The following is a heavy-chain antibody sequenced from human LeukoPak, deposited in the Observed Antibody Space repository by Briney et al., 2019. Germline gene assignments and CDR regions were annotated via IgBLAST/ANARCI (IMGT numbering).Heavy chain of an antibody. V-gene: IGHV3-21*01. CDR3: ARLPRTDAFDI. CDR2: ISSSSSYI. Sequence: GGSLRLSCAASGFTFSSYSMNWVRQAPGKGLEWVSSISSSSSYIYYADSVKGRFTISRDNAKNSLYLQMNSLRAEDMAVYYCARLPRTDAFDIWGQGTMVTVSS. CDR1: GFTFSSYS. J-gene: IGHJ3*02.